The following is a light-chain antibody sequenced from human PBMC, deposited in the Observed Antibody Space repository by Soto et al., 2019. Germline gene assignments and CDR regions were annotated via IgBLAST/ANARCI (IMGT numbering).Light chain of an antibody. CDR1: SSDVGNYDL. CDR2: EVT. CDR3: CSYAPGATLI. J-gene: IGLJ2*01. Sequence: QSALTQPASVSGSPGQSITISCTGTSSDVGNYDLVSWYQQHPGKAPKLLISEVTKRPSGVSNRFSGSKSDTTASLTISGLQDEDEAHYYCCSYAPGATLIFGGGTKLT. V-gene: IGLV2-23*02.